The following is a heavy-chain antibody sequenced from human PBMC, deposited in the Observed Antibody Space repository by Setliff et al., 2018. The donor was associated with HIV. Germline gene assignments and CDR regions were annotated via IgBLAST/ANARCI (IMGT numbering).Heavy chain of an antibody. D-gene: IGHD6-13*01. CDR3: ARDRIAAAGTLMGY. CDR1: GYTFTGYY. J-gene: IGHJ4*02. CDR2: INPNSGGT. Sequence: ASVKVSCKASGYTFTGYYMHWVRQAPGQGLEWMGRINPNSGGTNYALKFQGRVTMTRDTSISTAYMELSRLRSDDTAVYYCARDRIAAAGTLMGYWGQGTLVTVSS. V-gene: IGHV1-2*06.